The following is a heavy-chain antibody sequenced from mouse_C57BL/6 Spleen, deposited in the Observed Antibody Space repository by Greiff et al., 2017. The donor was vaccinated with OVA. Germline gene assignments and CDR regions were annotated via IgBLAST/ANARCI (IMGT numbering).Heavy chain of an antibody. CDR3: ARGYIPRVYYAMDY. V-gene: IGHV5-17*01. CDR1: GFTFSDYG. D-gene: IGHD1-3*01. Sequence: EVQLVESGGGLVKPGGSLKLSCAASGFTFSDYGMHWVRQAPEKGLEWVAYISSGSSTIYYADTVKGRFTISRDNAKNTLFLQMTSLRSEDTAMYYCARGYIPRVYYAMDYWGQGTSVTVSS. CDR2: ISSGSSTI. J-gene: IGHJ4*01.